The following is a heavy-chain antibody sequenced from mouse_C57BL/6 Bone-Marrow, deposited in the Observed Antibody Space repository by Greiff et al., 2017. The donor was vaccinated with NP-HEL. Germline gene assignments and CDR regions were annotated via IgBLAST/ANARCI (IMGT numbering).Heavy chain of an antibody. CDR2: IYPGDGDT. CDR3: ARWRGKDYFDY. Sequence: VHLVESGPELVKPGASVKISCKASGYAFSSSWMNWVKQRPGKGLEWIGRIYPGDGDTNYNGKFKGKATLTADKSSSTAYMQLSSLTSEDSAVYFCARWRGKDYFDYWGQGTTLTVSS. J-gene: IGHJ2*01. V-gene: IGHV1-82*01. CDR1: GYAFSSSW.